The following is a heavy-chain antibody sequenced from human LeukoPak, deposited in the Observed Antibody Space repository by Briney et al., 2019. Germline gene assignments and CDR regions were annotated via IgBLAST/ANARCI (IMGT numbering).Heavy chain of an antibody. CDR2: IRYDGSNK. CDR3: AKPIEGITMIVVVPRAFDI. D-gene: IGHD3-22*01. J-gene: IGHJ3*02. V-gene: IGHV3-30*02. Sequence: GGSLRLSCAASGFTFSSYGMHWVRQAPGKGLEWVAFIRYDGSNKYYADSVKGRFTISRDNSKNTLYLQMNSLRAEDTAVYYCAKPIEGITMIVVVPRAFDIWGQGTMLTVSS. CDR1: GFTFSSYG.